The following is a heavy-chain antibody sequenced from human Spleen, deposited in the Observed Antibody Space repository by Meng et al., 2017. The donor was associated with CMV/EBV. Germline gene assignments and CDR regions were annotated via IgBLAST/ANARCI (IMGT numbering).Heavy chain of an antibody. D-gene: IGHD3-3*01. J-gene: IGHJ4*02. Sequence: SGFTFHDYYMSWSRQAPGKGLGWVSEIRSSGSTKVYAHSVKGRFTISRDNAKNSLYLQMNSLRAEDTAVYYCARGVGLRFLEWLDYWGQGTLVTVSS. CDR1: GFTFHDYY. V-gene: IGHV3-11*04. CDR2: IRSSGSTK. CDR3: ARGVGLRFLEWLDY.